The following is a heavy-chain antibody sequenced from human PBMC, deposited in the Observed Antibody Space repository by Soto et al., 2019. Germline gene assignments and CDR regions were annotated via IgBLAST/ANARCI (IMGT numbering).Heavy chain of an antibody. Sequence: TSETLSLTCTVSGGSISSYYWSWIRQPPGKGLEWVGYIYYSGSTNYNPSLKSRVTISVDTSKNQFSLKLSSVTAADTAVYYCVCGSSSRNYYFDYWGQGTLVTVSS. CDR3: VCGSSSRNYYFDY. CDR1: GGSISSYY. D-gene: IGHD6-13*01. J-gene: IGHJ4*02. CDR2: IYYSGST. V-gene: IGHV4-59*01.